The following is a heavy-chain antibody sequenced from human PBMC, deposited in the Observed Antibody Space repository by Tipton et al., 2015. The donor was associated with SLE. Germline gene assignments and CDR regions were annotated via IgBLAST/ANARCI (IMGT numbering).Heavy chain of an antibody. CDR3: ARPRTIEAPFDK. CDR2: IYPGDSET. CDR1: GYSFTTYW. V-gene: IGHV5-51*01. D-gene: IGHD6-6*01. J-gene: IGHJ4*02. Sequence: AQLVQSGAEVKKPGESLKISCQASGYSFTTYWIGWVRQKPGKGLEWMGIIYPGDSETRYSPSFQGQGTISADKSISTAYLQWSSLKASDTAMYYCARPRTIEAPFDKWGQGTLVTVSS.